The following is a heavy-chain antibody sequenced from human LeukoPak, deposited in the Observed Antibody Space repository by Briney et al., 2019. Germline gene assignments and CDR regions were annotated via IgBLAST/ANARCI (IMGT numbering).Heavy chain of an antibody. CDR2: INPNNGGT. Sequence: GASVKVSCKASGYTFTGYYMHWVRQAPGQGLEWMGWINPNNGGTNYAQKFQGRVTMTRDTSISTAYMELSRLRSDDTAVYYCARGEQWLAKFDYWGQGTLVTVSS. J-gene: IGHJ4*02. V-gene: IGHV1-2*02. CDR3: ARGEQWLAKFDY. D-gene: IGHD6-19*01. CDR1: GYTFTGYY.